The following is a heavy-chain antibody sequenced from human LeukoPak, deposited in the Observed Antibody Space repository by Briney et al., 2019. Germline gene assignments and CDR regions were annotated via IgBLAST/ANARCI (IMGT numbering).Heavy chain of an antibody. D-gene: IGHD3-9*01. Sequence: SETLSLTCTVSGDSMSSYYWNWIRQPAGKGLEWIGRIYTSGSTNYNPSLKSRVTMSVDTSKKQFSLKLSSVTAADTAVYYCARGGGYDILTGYGAWFDPWGQGTLVTVSS. J-gene: IGHJ5*02. V-gene: IGHV4-4*07. CDR3: ARGGGYDILTGYGAWFDP. CDR1: GDSMSSYY. CDR2: IYTSGST.